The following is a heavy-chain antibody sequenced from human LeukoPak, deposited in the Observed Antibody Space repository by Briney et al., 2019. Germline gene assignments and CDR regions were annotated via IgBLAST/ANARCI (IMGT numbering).Heavy chain of an antibody. CDR2: INPSDGAT. J-gene: IGHJ3*02. CDR3: ATDLTRGARRGAFDI. D-gene: IGHD1-26*01. V-gene: IGHV1-46*01. CDR1: GYTFTMYY. Sequence: ASVKVSCKASGYTFTMYYIHWVRQAPGQGLEWMGMINPSDGATTYAQRFQGRVTMTRDMSTTTVYMDLRSLRSEDTAVYYCATDLTRGARRGAFDIWGQGTMVTVSS.